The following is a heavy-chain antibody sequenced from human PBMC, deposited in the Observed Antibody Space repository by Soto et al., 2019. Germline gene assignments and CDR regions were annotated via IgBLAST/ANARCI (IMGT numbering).Heavy chain of an antibody. V-gene: IGHV4-59*01. CDR2: IYYSGST. Sequence: SETLSLTCTVSGGSISSYYWSWIRQPPGKGLEWIGYIYYSGSTNYNPSLKSRVTISVDTSKNQFSLRLSSVTAADTAVYYCARMIYYDSSGLDAFDIWGQGTMVTVSS. CDR1: GGSISSYY. J-gene: IGHJ3*02. CDR3: ARMIYYDSSGLDAFDI. D-gene: IGHD3-22*01.